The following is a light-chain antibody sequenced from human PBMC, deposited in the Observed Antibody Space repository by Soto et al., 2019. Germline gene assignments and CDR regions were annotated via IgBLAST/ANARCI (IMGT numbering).Light chain of an antibody. CDR1: QSLSSSS. CDR3: QQYDSSPRT. Sequence: EIVLTQSPGTLSLSPGERSTLAFSSSQSLSSSSLAWYQQKPGQAPRLLISGASSRAADIPDRFSGSGSGTDFTLTINRLEPEDFAVYYCQQYDSSPRTFGQGTKVDIK. CDR2: GAS. J-gene: IGKJ1*01. V-gene: IGKV3-20*01.